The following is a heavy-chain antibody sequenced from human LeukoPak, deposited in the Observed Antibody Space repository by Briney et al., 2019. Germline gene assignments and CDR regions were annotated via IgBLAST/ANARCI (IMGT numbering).Heavy chain of an antibody. Sequence: GRSLRLSCAASGFTFSSYAMHWVRQAPGKGLEWVAVISYDGSNKYYADSVKGRFTISRGNSKNTLYLQMNSLRAEDTAVYYCARVRFSGGSGRDYPHYWGQGTLVTVSS. V-gene: IGHV3-30*04. CDR1: GFTFSSYA. CDR3: ARVRFSGGSGRDYPHY. J-gene: IGHJ4*02. D-gene: IGHD3-10*01. CDR2: ISYDGSNK.